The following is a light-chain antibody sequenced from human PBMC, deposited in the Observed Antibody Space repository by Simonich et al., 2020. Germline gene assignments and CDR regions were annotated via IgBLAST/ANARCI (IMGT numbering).Light chain of an antibody. CDR1: SSDVGGYNY. V-gene: IGLV2-14*03. CDR2: DVS. J-gene: IGLJ3*02. CDR3: SSYTSSSTLEDWV. Sequence: QSALTQPASVSGSPGQSITISCTGTSSDVGGYNYVSWYQQNPGKAPKLMIYDVSNRPSGVSMRFACSKSGNTASLTISGLQAEDEADYYCSSYTSSSTLEDWVFGGGTKLTVL.